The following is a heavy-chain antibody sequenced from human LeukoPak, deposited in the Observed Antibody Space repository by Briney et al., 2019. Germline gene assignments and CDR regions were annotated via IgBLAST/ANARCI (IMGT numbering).Heavy chain of an antibody. Sequence: GGSLRLSCAASGLSFSGYWMHWVRQAPGKGPMWVSRISSDGSTTDYAASVKGRFTISRDNAKNTVYLQMNSLRAEDMAVYYCTRDQDFWGQGTLVTVSS. D-gene: IGHD3-3*01. CDR3: TRDQDF. V-gene: IGHV3-74*01. J-gene: IGHJ4*02. CDR1: GLSFSGYW. CDR2: ISSDGSTT.